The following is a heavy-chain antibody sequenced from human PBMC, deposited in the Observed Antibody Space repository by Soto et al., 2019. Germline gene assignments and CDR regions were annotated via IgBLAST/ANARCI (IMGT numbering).Heavy chain of an antibody. CDR3: ARLRGGCPADF. Sequence: PSETLSLTCSVSGGSISNNNYHWGWIRQPPGKGLEWMGSIYYRGNTYYNPPLRSRITISVDTSRNQFSLALSSVTAADTAVYFCARLRGGCPADFWGQGTLVTVYS. J-gene: IGHJ4*02. D-gene: IGHD3-16*01. CDR2: IYYRGNT. V-gene: IGHV4-39*01. CDR1: GGSISNNNYH.